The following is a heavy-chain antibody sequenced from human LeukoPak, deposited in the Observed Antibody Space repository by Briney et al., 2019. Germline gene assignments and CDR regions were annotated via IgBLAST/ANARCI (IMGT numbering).Heavy chain of an antibody. CDR3: AKDTGPAAGITADY. Sequence: GGSLRLSCAASGFTFSSYVMTWVRQAPGKGLEWVSTIRGSDDSTYYADSVKGLFTISRDNSKNTLYLQMNSLRAEDTAIYYCAKDTGPAAGITADYWGQGTLVTVSS. CDR1: GFTFSSYV. CDR2: IRGSDDST. D-gene: IGHD6-13*01. J-gene: IGHJ4*02. V-gene: IGHV3-23*01.